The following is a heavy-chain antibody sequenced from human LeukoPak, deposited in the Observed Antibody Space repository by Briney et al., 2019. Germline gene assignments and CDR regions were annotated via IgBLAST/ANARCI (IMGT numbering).Heavy chain of an antibody. J-gene: IGHJ4*02. CDR3: ARVVDHDYGDYYLDY. V-gene: IGHV3-23*01. CDR2: ISGSGGST. D-gene: IGHD4-17*01. Sequence: GGSLRLSCAASGFTFSSYAMSWVRQAPGKGLEWVSAISGSGGSTYYADSVKGRFTISRDNSKNTLYLQMNSLRAEDTAVYYCARVVDHDYGDYYLDYWGQGTLVTVSS. CDR1: GFTFSSYA.